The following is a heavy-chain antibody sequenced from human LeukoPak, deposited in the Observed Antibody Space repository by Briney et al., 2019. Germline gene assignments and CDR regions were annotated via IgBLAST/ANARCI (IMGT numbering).Heavy chain of an antibody. CDR2: IYYSGST. V-gene: IGHV4-59*08. D-gene: IGHD6-13*01. CDR1: GGPNNSYH. CDR3: ARHIYSSWDRAFDI. J-gene: IGHJ3*02. Sequence: SETLSLTCTVSGGPNNSYHWRWIPQPPGKGLEWIGYIYYSGSTNYNPSLKSRLTISVDTSKNQFSLKLSSVTAADTAVYYCARHIYSSWDRAFDIWGQGTMVTVSS.